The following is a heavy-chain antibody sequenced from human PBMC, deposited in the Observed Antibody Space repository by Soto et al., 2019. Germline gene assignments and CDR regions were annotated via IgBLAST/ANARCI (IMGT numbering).Heavy chain of an antibody. V-gene: IGHV3-30*18. CDR2: ISYDGSNK. CDR1: GFTFSSYG. J-gene: IGHJ4*02. D-gene: IGHD2-15*01. Sequence: GGSLRLSCAASGFTFSSYGMHWVRQAPGKGLEWVAVISYDGSNKYYADSVKGRFTISRDNSKNTLYLQMNSLRAEDTAVYYCAKEVVYCSGGSCYSDGFDYWGQGTLVTVSS. CDR3: AKEVVYCSGGSCYSDGFDY.